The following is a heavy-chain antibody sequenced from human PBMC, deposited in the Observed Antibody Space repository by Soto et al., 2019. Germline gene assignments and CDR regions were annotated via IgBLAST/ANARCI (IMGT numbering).Heavy chain of an antibody. J-gene: IGHJ4*02. V-gene: IGHV1-18*01. CDR2: ISTYNGNT. Sequence: ASVKVSCKASGYTFTTYGIIWVRQAPGQGLEWMGWISTYNGNTKYAQKLQDRVIMTTDTSTSTAYMELRSLRSDDTAVYYCARVESSSAWYEAYWGQGTLVTVSS. D-gene: IGHD6-19*01. CDR1: GYTFTTYG. CDR3: ARVESSSAWYEAY.